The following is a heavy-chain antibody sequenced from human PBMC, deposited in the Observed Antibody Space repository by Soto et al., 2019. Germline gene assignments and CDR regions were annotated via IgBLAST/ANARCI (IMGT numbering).Heavy chain of an antibody. V-gene: IGHV4-39*01. Sequence: SETLSLTCTVSYGSVSGCDYYWGWVRQPPGKGLAWIGSICSRGSTYYNPSLKSRVTISVDTSKNQFSLRLSSVTAADTAVYYYERNKRENGKYAQPIDNWGQGTLVTVSS. CDR3: ERNKRENGKYAQPIDN. D-gene: IGHD1-1*01. CDR1: YGSVSGCDYY. J-gene: IGHJ4*02. CDR2: ICSRGST.